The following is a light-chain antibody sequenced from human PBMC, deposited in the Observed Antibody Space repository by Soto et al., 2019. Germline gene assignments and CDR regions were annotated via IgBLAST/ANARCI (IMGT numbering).Light chain of an antibody. V-gene: IGLV2-14*01. CDR2: EVS. J-gene: IGLJ1*01. Sequence: QSVLTQPASVSWSPRRSITIACTGTSSDVGGYNYVSWYQQHPGKAPKLMIYEVSNRPSGVSNRFSGSKSGNTASLTISGLQAEDEADYYCSSYTSSSTLVFGTGTKVNVL. CDR3: SSYTSSSTLV. CDR1: SSDVGGYNY.